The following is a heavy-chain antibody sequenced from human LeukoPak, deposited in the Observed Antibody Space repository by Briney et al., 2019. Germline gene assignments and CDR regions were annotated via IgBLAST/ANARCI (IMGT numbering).Heavy chain of an antibody. V-gene: IGHV4-61*01. CDR1: GGSVSSGSYY. Sequence: SETLSLTCTVSGGSVSSGSYYWSWIRQPPGKGLEWIGYIYCSGSTNYNPSLKSRTTISVDTSKNQFSLRLSSMTAADTAMYYCAREGGSRDSGYLRPSNFDYWGQGTLV. CDR3: AREGGSRDSGYLRPSNFDY. J-gene: IGHJ4*02. D-gene: IGHD3-22*01. CDR2: IYCSGST.